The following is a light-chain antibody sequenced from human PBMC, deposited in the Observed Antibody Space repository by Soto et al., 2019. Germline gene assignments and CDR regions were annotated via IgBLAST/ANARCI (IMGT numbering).Light chain of an antibody. J-gene: IGKJ4*01. CDR1: QSVSSSS. CDR3: QQDYNLP. Sequence: PGERVSLSCRASQSVSSSSLTWYQQKPGQAPRLLIYGASTMATTIPARFSGSVSGTDFTLTISSLQPEDFAVYYCQQDYNLPFGGGTKVEIK. CDR2: GAS. V-gene: IGKV3D-7*01.